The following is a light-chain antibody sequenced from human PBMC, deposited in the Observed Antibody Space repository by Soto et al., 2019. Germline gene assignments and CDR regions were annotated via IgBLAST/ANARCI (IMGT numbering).Light chain of an antibody. J-gene: IGKJ1*01. Sequence: DIQMTQSPSTVSASVGDRVTITCRASQSISSWLAWYQQKPGKAPKLLIYDASSLESGVPSRFSGSGSGTEFTLTISSLQPDDFATYYCQQYNSYSWTFXQGTKPDIK. CDR3: QQYNSYSWT. CDR1: QSISSW. CDR2: DAS. V-gene: IGKV1-5*01.